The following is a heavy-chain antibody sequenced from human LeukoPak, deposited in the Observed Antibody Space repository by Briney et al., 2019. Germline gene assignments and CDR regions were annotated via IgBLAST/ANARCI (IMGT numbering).Heavy chain of an antibody. Sequence: SQTLSLTCAISGYSVSSNSAAWNWIRLSPSRGLEWLGRTYYRSEWYNDYAVSVKSRITINPDTSKNQFSLQLNSVTPEDTGVYYCARGGSGTPPGFHHWGQGTLVTVSS. D-gene: IGHD3-10*01. CDR2: TYYRSEWYN. CDR3: ARGGSGTPPGFHH. J-gene: IGHJ1*01. V-gene: IGHV6-1*01. CDR1: GYSVSSNSAA.